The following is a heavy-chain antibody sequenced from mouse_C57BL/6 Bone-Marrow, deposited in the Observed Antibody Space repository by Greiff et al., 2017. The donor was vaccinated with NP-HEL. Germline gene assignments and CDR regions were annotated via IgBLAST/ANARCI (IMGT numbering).Heavy chain of an antibody. CDR1: GFTFSSYA. V-gene: IGHV5-4*03. Sequence: EVKLVESGGGLVKPGGSLKLSCAASGFTFSSYAMSWVRQTPEKRLEWVATISDGGSYTYYPDNVKGRFTISRDNAKNNLYLQMSHLKSEDTAMYYCARGTTPRFDYWGQGTTLTVSS. CDR3: ARGTTPRFDY. J-gene: IGHJ2*01. CDR2: ISDGGSYT. D-gene: IGHD1-1*01.